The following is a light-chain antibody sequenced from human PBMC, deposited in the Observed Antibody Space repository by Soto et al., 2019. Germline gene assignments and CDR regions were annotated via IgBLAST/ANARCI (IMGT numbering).Light chain of an antibody. CDR1: QSVTNY. Sequence: EIVLTQSPGTLSLSPGERATLTCRASQSVTNYIAWYQQRPGQAPRLLIYDASNRATGVPARFSGSGSGTEFSLTISSLQSEDFATYYCQHYNGWPLFGPGTKVDIK. CDR2: DAS. V-gene: IGKV3-11*01. J-gene: IGKJ3*01. CDR3: QHYNGWPL.